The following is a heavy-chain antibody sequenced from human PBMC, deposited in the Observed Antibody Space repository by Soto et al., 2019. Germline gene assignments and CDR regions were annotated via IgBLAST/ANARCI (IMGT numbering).Heavy chain of an antibody. J-gene: IGHJ6*02. CDR1: GYSFTSYW. D-gene: IGHD4-4*01. Sequence: GESLKISCKGSGYSFTSYWIGWVRQMPGKGLEWMGIIYPGDSDTRYSPSFQGQVTISADKSISTAYLQWSSLKASDTAMYYCATVTTLRGTSPAGYYYYGMDVWGQGTTVTVSS. CDR3: ATVTTLRGTSPAGYYYYGMDV. CDR2: IYPGDSDT. V-gene: IGHV5-51*01.